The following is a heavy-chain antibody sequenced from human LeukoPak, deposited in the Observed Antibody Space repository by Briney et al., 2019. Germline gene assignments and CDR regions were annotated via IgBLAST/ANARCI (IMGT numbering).Heavy chain of an antibody. V-gene: IGHV4-39*01. CDR2: IYYSGST. Sequence: SETLSLTCTVSGGSISSSSYYWGWIRQPPGKGLEWIGSIYYSGSTYYNPSLKSRVTISVDTSKNQFSLKLSSVTAADTAGYYCARRFSHYGELYYFDHWGQGTLVTVSS. CDR1: GGSISSSSYY. CDR3: ARRFSHYGELYYFDH. J-gene: IGHJ4*02. D-gene: IGHD4-17*01.